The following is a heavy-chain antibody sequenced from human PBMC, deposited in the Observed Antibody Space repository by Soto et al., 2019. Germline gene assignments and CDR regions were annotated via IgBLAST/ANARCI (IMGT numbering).Heavy chain of an antibody. CDR3: LCPGHMDV. CDR1: GFTFSIYG. CDR2: IWYDGSNK. J-gene: IGHJ6*02. Sequence: PGGSLRLSCAASGFTFSIYGMHWVRQAPGKGLEWVAVIWYDGSNKYYADSVKGRFTISRDNAKNSLYLQMNSLRDEDTALYYCLCPGHMDVWGQGTTVTVSS. V-gene: IGHV3-33*01.